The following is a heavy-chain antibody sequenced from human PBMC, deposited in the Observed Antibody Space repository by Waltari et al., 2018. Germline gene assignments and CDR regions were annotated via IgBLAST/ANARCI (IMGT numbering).Heavy chain of an antibody. Sequence: QVQLQESGPGLVKPSETLSLTCTVSGGSISSHYWSWIRQPPGKGLEWIGYIYYSGSTNYNPSLKSRVTISVDTSKNQFSLKLSSVTAADTAVYYCARDLGGLSTPWGQGTLVTVSS. CDR1: GGSISSHY. V-gene: IGHV4-59*11. J-gene: IGHJ1*01. CDR2: IYYSGST. CDR3: ARDLGGLSTP. D-gene: IGHD3-16*01.